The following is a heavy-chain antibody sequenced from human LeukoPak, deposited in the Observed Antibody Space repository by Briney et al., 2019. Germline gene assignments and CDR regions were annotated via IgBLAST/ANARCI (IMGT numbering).Heavy chain of an antibody. CDR2: MNPNSGNT. J-gene: IGHJ3*02. D-gene: IGHD5-24*01. V-gene: IGHV1-8*01. CDR3: ARGQGRWLQRRAAFDI. CDR1: GYTFTSYD. Sequence: ASVKVSCEASGYTFTSYDINWVRQATGQGLEWMGWMNPNSGNTGYAQKFQGRVTMTRNTSISTAYMELSSLRSEDTAVYYCARGQGRWLQRRAAFDIWGQGTMVTVSS.